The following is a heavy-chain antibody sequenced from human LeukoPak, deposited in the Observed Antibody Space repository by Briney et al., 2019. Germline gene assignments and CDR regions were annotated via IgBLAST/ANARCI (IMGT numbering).Heavy chain of an antibody. D-gene: IGHD6-19*01. J-gene: IGHJ5*02. CDR2: ISGSGGST. CDR3: AKRPGGYSSWKEATAANWFDP. Sequence: PGGSLRLSCAASGFTFSSYAMSWVRQAPGKGLEWVSAISGSGGSTYYADSVKGRFTISRDNSKNTLYLQMNSLRAEDTAVYYCAKRPGGYSSWKEATAANWFDPWGQGTLVTVSS. V-gene: IGHV3-23*01. CDR1: GFTFSSYA.